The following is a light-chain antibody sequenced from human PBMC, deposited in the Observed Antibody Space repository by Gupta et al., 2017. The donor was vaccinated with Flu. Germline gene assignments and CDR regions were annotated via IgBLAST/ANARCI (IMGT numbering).Light chain of an antibody. CDR3: AAWESRLSVGV. J-gene: IGLJ3*02. CDR2: RNN. CDR1: KSNVGDNF. Sequence: QSVLTQPPSVSAAPGQRVTIPCSGRKSNVGDNFVSWYQHLPGAAPKLLICRNNERRSGIPDRFSGSKSGTSATLDITGLQTGEEADYYCAAWESRLSVGVFGGGTKLTVL. V-gene: IGLV1-51*01.